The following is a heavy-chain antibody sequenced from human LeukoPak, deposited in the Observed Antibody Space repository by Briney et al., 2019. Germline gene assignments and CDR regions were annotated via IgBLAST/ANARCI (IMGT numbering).Heavy chain of an antibody. V-gene: IGHV4-38-2*02. CDR2: IYYSGST. D-gene: IGHD3-22*01. CDR3: ARTYYYDSSGYFDY. CDR1: GYSISSGYY. J-gene: IGHJ4*02. Sequence: SETLSLTCTVSGYSISSGYYWGCIRQPPGKGLEWIGSIYYSGSTYYNPSLKSRVTISVDTSKNQFSLKLSSVTAADTAVYYCARTYYYDSSGYFDYWGQGTLVTVSS.